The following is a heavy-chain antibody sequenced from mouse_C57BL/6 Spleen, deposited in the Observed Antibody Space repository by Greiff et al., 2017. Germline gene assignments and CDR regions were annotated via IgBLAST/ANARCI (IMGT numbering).Heavy chain of an antibody. D-gene: IGHD4-1*01. V-gene: IGHV1-72*01. CDR1: GYTFTSYC. J-gene: IGHJ3*01. CDR3: ASGLAGSTSFAY. Sequence: QVQLQQPGAELVKPGASVKLSCKASGYTFTSYCMHWVKQRPGRGLAWIGRIDPNSGGTKYNEKFKSKATLTVDKPSSTAYMQLYSLTSEDSAVYDCASGLAGSTSFAYWGQGTLVTVSA. CDR2: IDPNSGGT.